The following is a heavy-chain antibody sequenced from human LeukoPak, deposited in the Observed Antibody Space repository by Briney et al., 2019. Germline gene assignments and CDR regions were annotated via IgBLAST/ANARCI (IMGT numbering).Heavy chain of an antibody. J-gene: IGHJ4*02. CDR1: GFTFSSYA. D-gene: IGHD2-15*01. V-gene: IGHV3-30-3*01. CDR2: ISYDGSNK. CDR3: ARDSGSYYFDC. Sequence: GGSLRLSCAASGFTFSSYAMHWVRQAPGKGLEWVAVISYDGSNKYYADSVKGRFTISRDNSKNTLYLQMNSLRAEDTAVYYCARDSGSYYFDCWGQGTLVTVSS.